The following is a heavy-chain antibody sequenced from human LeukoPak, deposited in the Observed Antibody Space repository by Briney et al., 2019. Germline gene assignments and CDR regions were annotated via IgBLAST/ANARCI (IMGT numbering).Heavy chain of an antibody. D-gene: IGHD3-16*01. CDR1: GGFISRNSFY. V-gene: IGHV4-30-4*08. Sequence: SETLSLTCTVSGGFISRNSFYWGWIRQPPGKGLEWIGYIYYSGSTYYNPSLKSRVTISVDTSKNQFSLKLSSVTAADTAVYYCARENDNVAVWGQGTLVTVSS. CDR3: ARENDNVAV. J-gene: IGHJ4*02. CDR2: IYYSGST.